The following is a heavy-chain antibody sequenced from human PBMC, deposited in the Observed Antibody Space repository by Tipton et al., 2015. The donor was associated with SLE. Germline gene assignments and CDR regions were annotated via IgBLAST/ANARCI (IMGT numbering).Heavy chain of an antibody. D-gene: IGHD1-1*01. CDR2: INQDGSTR. J-gene: IGHJ4*02. Sequence: GSLRLSCAASGFTFSGHSMSWVRQAPGKGLEWVGNINQDGSTRHYVDSVKGRFTISRDNAKNSVYLQMNSLRGEDTAVYYCATSKDAAGTDWGQGTLVTVSS. CDR3: ATSKDAAGTD. V-gene: IGHV3-7*01. CDR1: GFTFSGHS.